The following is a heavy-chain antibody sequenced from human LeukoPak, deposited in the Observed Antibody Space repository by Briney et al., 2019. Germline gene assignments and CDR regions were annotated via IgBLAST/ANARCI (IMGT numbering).Heavy chain of an antibody. V-gene: IGHV3-48*01. CDR2: ISSSSSTI. D-gene: IGHD3-10*01. J-gene: IGHJ4*02. CDR3: AKMYGSGSYSVWYFDY. Sequence: GGSLRLSCAASGFTFSSYSMNWVRQAPGKGLEWVSYISSSSSTIYYADSVKGRFTISRDNATNSLYLQMNSLRAEDTAVYYCAKMYGSGSYSVWYFDYWGQGTLVTVSS. CDR1: GFTFSSYS.